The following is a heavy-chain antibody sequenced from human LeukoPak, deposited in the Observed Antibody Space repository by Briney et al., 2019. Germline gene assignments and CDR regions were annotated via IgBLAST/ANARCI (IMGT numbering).Heavy chain of an antibody. V-gene: IGHV3-7*01. D-gene: IGHD3-3*01. J-gene: IGHJ4*02. CDR2: IKQDGGEK. CDR3: ARAKQPSTIFGVVRNPYYFDY. Sequence: GGSLRLSCAASGFTFSSYWMSWVRQAPGKGLEWVANIKQDGGEKYYVDSVKGRFTISRDNAKNSLYLQMNSLRAEDTAVYYCARAKQPSTIFGVVRNPYYFDYWGQGTLVTVSS. CDR1: GFTFSSYW.